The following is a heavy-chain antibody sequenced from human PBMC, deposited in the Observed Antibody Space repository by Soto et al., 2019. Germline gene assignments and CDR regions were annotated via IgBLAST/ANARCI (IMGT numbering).Heavy chain of an antibody. D-gene: IGHD1-1*01. CDR1: GFTFSSYA. J-gene: IGHJ3*02. Sequence: EVQLLESGGGLVQPGGSLRLSCAASGFTFSSYAMSWVRQAPGKGLEWVSAISGSGASTYYAGSVKGRYTISRDNSETTLYVQMNSLKAEDTALYYCAKDARSNWNTGHYNDAFDIWGPGTMVTVSS. V-gene: IGHV3-23*01. CDR2: ISGSGAST. CDR3: AKDARSNWNTGHYNDAFDI.